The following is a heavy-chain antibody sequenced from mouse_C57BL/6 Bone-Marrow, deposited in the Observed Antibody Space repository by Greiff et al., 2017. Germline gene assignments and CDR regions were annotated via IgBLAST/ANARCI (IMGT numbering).Heavy chain of an antibody. CDR2: SRNKANDYTT. J-gene: IGHJ2*01. Sequence: EVQLMESGGGLVQSGRSLRLSCATSGFTFSDFYMEWVRQAPGKGLEWIAASRNKANDYTTEYSASVKGRFIVSRDTSQSILYLQMNALRAEDTAIYYCARDRGRGYFDYWGQGTTLTVSA. D-gene: IGHD4-1*01. CDR3: ARDRGRGYFDY. CDR1: GFTFSDFY. V-gene: IGHV7-1*01.